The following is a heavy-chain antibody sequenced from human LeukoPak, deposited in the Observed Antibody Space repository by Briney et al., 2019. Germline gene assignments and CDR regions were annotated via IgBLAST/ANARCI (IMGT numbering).Heavy chain of an antibody. CDR2: IIPILGIA. J-gene: IGHJ5*02. CDR3: AVDIVVVSAAVNWFDP. V-gene: IGHV1-69*04. CDR1: GGTFSSYA. Sequence: SVKVSCKASGGTFSSYAISWVRQAPGQGLEWMGRIIPILGIANYAQKFQGRVTITADKSTSTAYMELSSLRSEDTAVYYCAVDIVVVSAAVNWFDPWGQGTLVTVSS. D-gene: IGHD2-2*01.